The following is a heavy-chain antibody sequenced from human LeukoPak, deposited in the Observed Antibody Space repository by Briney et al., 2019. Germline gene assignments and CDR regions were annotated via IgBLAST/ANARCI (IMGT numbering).Heavy chain of an antibody. J-gene: IGHJ5*02. D-gene: IGHD3-16*01. CDR3: ARDPPVSSAYYDPGYP. V-gene: IGHV4-39*07. Sequence: SETLSLTCSVSGGSISLSYYYWGWIRQPPGKALEWIGSVYYSGTTSYNPSLKSRVTISVDMSKNHFSLRLSSVTAADTAVYYCARDPPVSSAYYDPGYPWGQGTLVTVSS. CDR1: GGSISLSYYY. CDR2: VYYSGTT.